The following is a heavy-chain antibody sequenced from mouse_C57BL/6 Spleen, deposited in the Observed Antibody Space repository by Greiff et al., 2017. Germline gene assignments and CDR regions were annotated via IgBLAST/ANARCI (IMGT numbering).Heavy chain of an antibody. J-gene: IGHJ2*01. D-gene: IGHD4-1*01. V-gene: IGHV1-18*01. CDR3: ARLSLERAFDY. CDR1: GYTFNDYN. CDR2: INPNNGCT. Sequence: VQLQQSGPELVKPGASVKIPCKASGYTFNDYNMAWVKQSHGKSLEWIGDINPNNGCTNYNQKFKGKATLTVDKSSSTAYMEISSLTSEDTAVYYCARLSLERAFDYWGQGTTLTVSS.